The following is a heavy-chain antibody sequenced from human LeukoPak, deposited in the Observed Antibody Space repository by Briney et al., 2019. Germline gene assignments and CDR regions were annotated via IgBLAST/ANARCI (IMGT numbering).Heavy chain of an antibody. D-gene: IGHD5-24*01. J-gene: IGHJ3*02. V-gene: IGHV1-69*13. CDR2: IIPIFGTA. CDR3: ARLSPGIRRDGYNYRNRNHAFDI. Sequence: GASVKVSCKASGGTFSSYAISWVRQAPGQGLEWMGGIIPIFGTANYAQKFQGRVTITADESTSTAYMELSSLRSEDTAVYYCARLSPGIRRDGYNYRNRNHAFDIWGQGTMVTVSS. CDR1: GGTFSSYA.